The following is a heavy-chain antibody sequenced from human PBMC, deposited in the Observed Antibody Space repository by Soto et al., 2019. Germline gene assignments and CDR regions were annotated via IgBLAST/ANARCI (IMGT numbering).Heavy chain of an antibody. J-gene: IGHJ4*02. D-gene: IGHD5-18*01. CDR1: GGSFSGYY. V-gene: IGHV4-34*01. CDR2: INHSGSP. CDR3: ARGEYSYGRFDY. Sequence: SETLSLTCAVYGGSFSGYYWSWIRQPPGKGLEWIGEINHSGSPNYNPSLKNRVTISVDTSKNQFSLKLSSVTAADTAVYYCARGEYSYGRFDYWGQGTLVTVSS.